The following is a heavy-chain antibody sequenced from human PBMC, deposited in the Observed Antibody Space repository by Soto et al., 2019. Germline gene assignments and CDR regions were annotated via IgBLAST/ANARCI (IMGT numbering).Heavy chain of an antibody. Sequence: SVKVSCKASGGTFSSYAISWVRQAPGQRLEWMGGIIPIFGTANYAQKFQGRVTITRDTSASTAYMELSSLRSEDTAVYYCARGYCSSTSCIPFDYWGQGTLVTSPQ. J-gene: IGHJ4*02. CDR2: IIPIFGTA. CDR3: ARGYCSSTSCIPFDY. V-gene: IGHV1-69*05. D-gene: IGHD2-2*01. CDR1: GGTFSSYA.